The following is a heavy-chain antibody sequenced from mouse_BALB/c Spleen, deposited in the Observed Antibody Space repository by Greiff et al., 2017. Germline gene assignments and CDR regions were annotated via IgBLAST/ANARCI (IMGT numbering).Heavy chain of an antibody. D-gene: IGHD2-4*01. J-gene: IGHJ4*01. CDR3: TKGMITTPPYAMDY. CDR2: IYPGNSDT. V-gene: IGHV1-5*01. Sequence: VQLQQSGTVLARPGASVKMSCKASGYTFTSYWMHWVKQRPGQGLEWIGAIYPGNSDTSYHQKFTGKAKLTAVTSTSTAYMELSSLTNEDSAVYYCTKGMITTPPYAMDYWGQGTSVTVSS. CDR1: GYTFTSYW.